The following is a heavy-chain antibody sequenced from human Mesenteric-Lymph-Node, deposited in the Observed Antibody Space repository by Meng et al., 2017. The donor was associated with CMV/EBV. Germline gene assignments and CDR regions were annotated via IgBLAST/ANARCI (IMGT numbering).Heavy chain of an antibody. J-gene: IGHJ4*02. CDR3: ARVGHRVPAAVFDY. D-gene: IGHD2-2*01. V-gene: IGHV1-46*01. CDR2: INPSGGST. CDR1: GYTFTGYG. Sequence: ASVKVSCKASGYTFTGYGISWVRQAPGQGLEWMGIINPSGGSTSYAQKFQGRVTMTRDTSTSTVYMELSSLRSEDTAVYYCARVGHRVPAAVFDYWGQGTLVTVSS.